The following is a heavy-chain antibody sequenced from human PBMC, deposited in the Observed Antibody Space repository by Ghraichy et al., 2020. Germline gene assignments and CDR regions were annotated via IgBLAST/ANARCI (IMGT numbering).Heavy chain of an antibody. CDR2: INHSGST. D-gene: IGHD3-10*01. J-gene: IGHJ4*02. Sequence: SETLSLTCAVYGGSFSGYYWSWIRQPPGKGLEWIGEINHSGSTNYNPSLKSRVTISVDTSKNQFSLKLSSVTAADTAVYYCARIGGITMVRGLKYYFDYWGQGTLVTVSS. CDR3: ARIGGITMVRGLKYYFDY. V-gene: IGHV4-34*01. CDR1: GGSFSGYY.